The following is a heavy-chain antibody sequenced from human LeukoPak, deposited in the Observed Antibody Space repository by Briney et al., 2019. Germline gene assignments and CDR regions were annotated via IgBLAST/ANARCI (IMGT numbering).Heavy chain of an antibody. D-gene: IGHD1-26*01. CDR1: GYTFIIYY. CDR3: ARAPSGSYYSAYFQH. V-gene: IGHV1-46*01. Sequence: ASVKLSFKASGYTFIIYYMHWVRQPPGQGLEWMGIINPSGGSTSYAQKFQGRVTMTRDTSTSTVYMELSSLRSEDTAVYYCARAPSGSYYSAYFQHWGQGTLVTVSS. CDR2: INPSGGST. J-gene: IGHJ1*01.